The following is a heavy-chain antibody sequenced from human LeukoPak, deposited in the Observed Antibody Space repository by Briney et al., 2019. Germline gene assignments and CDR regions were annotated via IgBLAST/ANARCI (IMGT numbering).Heavy chain of an antibody. CDR2: INHSGST. V-gene: IGHV4-34*01. CDR3: ARMRIAVGFDY. D-gene: IGHD6-19*01. CDR1: GGSFSGYY. J-gene: IGHJ4*02. Sequence: SEILSLTCAVYGGSFSGYYWSWIRQPPGKGLEWIGEINHSGSTNYNPSLKSRVTISVDTSKNQFSLKLSSVTAADTAVYYCARMRIAVGFDYWGQGTLVTVSS.